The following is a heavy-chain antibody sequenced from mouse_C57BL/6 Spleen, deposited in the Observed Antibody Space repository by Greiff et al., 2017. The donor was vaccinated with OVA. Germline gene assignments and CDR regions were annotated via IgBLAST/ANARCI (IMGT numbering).Heavy chain of an antibody. Sequence: QVQLQQSGPELVKPGASVKISCKASGYSFTSYYIHWVKQRPGQGLEWIGWIYPGSGNTKYNEKFKGKATLTADTSSSTAYMQLSSLTSEDSAVYYCARERTTSGSSPPDYWGQGTTLTVSS. CDR3: ARERTTSGSSPPDY. CDR1: GYSFTSYY. V-gene: IGHV1-66*01. J-gene: IGHJ2*01. CDR2: IYPGSGNT. D-gene: IGHD1-1*01.